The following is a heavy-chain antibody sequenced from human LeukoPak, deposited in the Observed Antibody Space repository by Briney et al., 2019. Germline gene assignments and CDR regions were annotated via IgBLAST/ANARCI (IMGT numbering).Heavy chain of an antibody. Sequence: SETLSLTCTVSGXSTSSSSFYWGWIRQPPGKGLECIGRISYSGRTYYNPSLKSRVTISVDTSKNQFSLRLSSVTAADTAVYYCATRDVWGQGTTVTVSS. CDR2: ISYSGRT. J-gene: IGHJ6*02. CDR1: GXSTSSSSFY. CDR3: ATRDV. V-gene: IGHV4-39*07.